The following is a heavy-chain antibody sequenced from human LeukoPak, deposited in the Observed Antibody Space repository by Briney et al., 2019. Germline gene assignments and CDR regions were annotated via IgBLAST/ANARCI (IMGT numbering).Heavy chain of an antibody. CDR1: GFTLSSYW. CDR2: INSDGSST. Sequence: PGGSLRLSCAASGFTLSSYWMHWVRQAPGEGLVWVSRINSDGSSTSYADSVKGRFTISRDNAKNTLYLQMNSLRAEDTAVYYCARDSGSYYSDYYYGMDVWGQGTTVTVSS. D-gene: IGHD1-26*01. J-gene: IGHJ6*02. V-gene: IGHV3-74*01. CDR3: ARDSGSYYSDYYYGMDV.